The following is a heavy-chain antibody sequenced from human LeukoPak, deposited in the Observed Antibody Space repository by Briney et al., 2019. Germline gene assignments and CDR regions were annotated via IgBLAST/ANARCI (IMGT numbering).Heavy chain of an antibody. Sequence: SETLSLTCAVFGGSFNGYYWSWIRQPPGKGLEWIGEITYDGSTNYNPSLKSRVTISVDTSKIQFSLNLSSVTAADTAIYYCARGLASGYPPIPFDYWGQGTQVTVSS. CDR1: GGSFNGYY. CDR3: ARGLASGYPPIPFDY. J-gene: IGHJ4*02. V-gene: IGHV4-34*01. D-gene: IGHD3-3*01. CDR2: ITYDGST.